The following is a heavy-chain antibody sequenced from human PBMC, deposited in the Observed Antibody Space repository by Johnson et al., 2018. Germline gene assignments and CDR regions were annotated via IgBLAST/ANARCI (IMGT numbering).Heavy chain of an antibody. CDR2: IYYSGSP. J-gene: IGHJ3*02. D-gene: IGHD7-27*01. Sequence: QVQLQESGPGLVKXSETLSLTCTVSGGSISSYYWSWIRQPPGKGLEWIGYIYYSGSPNYNPSLKSRVPISVDTSKNPFSLKLSSVTAADPAVYYCARPLGNRVYDAFDIWGQGTMVTVSS. V-gene: IGHV4-59*12. CDR1: GGSISSYY. CDR3: ARPLGNRVYDAFDI.